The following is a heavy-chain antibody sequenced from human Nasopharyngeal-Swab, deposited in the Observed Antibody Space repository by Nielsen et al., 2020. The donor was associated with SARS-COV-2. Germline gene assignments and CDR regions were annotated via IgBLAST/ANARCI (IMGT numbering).Heavy chain of an antibody. CDR3: ARGGQELHYYYYYGMDV. V-gene: IGHV1-69*13. CDR1: GGTFSSYA. CDR2: IIPIFGTA. J-gene: IGHJ6*02. D-gene: IGHD3-10*01. Sequence: SVKVSCKASGGTFSSYAISWVRQAPGQGLEWMGGIIPIFGTANYTQKFQGRVTITADESTSTAYMELSSLRSEDTAVYYCARGGQELHYYYYYGMDVWGQGTTVTVSS.